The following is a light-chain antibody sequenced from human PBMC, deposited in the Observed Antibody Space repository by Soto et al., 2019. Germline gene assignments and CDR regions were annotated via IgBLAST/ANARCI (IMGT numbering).Light chain of an antibody. Sequence: ERVMTQSPATLSVSPGERATLSCRASQSVSNNLAWFQQKPGQAPRLLIYGASTRATGIPARFSGSGSGTEFTLAIGSLQSEDFAVYYCEKYNDWPLAFGGGTKVDIK. CDR1: QSVSNN. J-gene: IGKJ4*01. CDR2: GAS. V-gene: IGKV3-15*01. CDR3: EKYNDWPLA.